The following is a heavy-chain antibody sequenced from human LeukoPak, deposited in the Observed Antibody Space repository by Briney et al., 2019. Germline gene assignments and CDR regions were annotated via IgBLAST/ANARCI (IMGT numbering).Heavy chain of an antibody. J-gene: IGHJ4*02. D-gene: IGHD4-23*01. CDR3: VRGNDYGGPHY. Sequence: GGSLRLSCAVSGFTFSSYWMHWVRQAPGKGLVWVSRIDRDGSRINYADSVRGRFSISRDNGKNTLFLQMNSLRAEDAAVYYCVRGNDYGGPHYWGQGTLVTVSS. CDR2: IDRDGSRI. V-gene: IGHV3-74*01. CDR1: GFTFSSYW.